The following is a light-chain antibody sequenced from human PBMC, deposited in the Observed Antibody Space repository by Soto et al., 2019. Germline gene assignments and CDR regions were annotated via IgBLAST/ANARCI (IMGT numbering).Light chain of an antibody. V-gene: IGKV4-1*01. CDR3: HQYYTTPQT. CDR2: WAS. J-gene: IGKJ2*01. CDR1: QSVLDNSTNKSY. Sequence: VLTQSPSSLAVSLGERPTVNCRSSQSVLDNSTNKSYLAWYQKKPGHPPKLLVHWASVREAGVPDRFSGGGSGTDFTLTISSLQAEDVAVYYCHQYYTTPQTFGQGTQLEIK.